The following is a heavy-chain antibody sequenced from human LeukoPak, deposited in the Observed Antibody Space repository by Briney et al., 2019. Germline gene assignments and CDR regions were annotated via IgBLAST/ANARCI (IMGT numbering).Heavy chain of an antibody. CDR2: ISAYNGNI. J-gene: IGHJ4*02. CDR3: ARDLGAAGTLSFFDY. CDR1: GYTFTSYG. V-gene: IGHV1-18*04. Sequence: ASVKVSCKASGYTFTSYGISWGRQAPGQGLEWMGWISAYNGNINCAQKFQGRVTMTTDISTSTAYLELRSLRSDDTAVYYCARDLGAAGTLSFFDYWGQGTLVTVSS. D-gene: IGHD6-13*01.